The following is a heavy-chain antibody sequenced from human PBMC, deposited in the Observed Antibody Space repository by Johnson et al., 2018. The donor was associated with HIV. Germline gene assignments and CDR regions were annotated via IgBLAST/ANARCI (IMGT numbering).Heavy chain of an antibody. D-gene: IGHD5-24*01. Sequence: VQLVESGGGVVRPGESLRLSCAASGFIFDDFGMNWVRHAPGKGLEWVSDVNWNGARTGYADSVKGRFTISRDNAKNSVYLQMNSLRAEDTALYYCARFGRGGSHAFDIWGQGTMVTVSS. CDR1: GFIFDDFG. CDR2: VNWNGART. V-gene: IGHV3-20*04. J-gene: IGHJ3*02. CDR3: ARFGRGGSHAFDI.